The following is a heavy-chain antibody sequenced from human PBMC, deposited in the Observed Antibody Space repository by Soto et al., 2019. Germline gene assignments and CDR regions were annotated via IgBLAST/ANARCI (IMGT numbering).Heavy chain of an antibody. D-gene: IGHD5-12*01. CDR1: GGGNLRDYR. CDR3: ARGGGGYNFGAGY. Sequence: QVQLVQSGAEVKKPGSSVQVSCKASGGGNLRDYRTTWVRQAPGQGLEWMGGIIPKLGYANYAQNFQGRVTITAEESTNTVYMELRSLRSEDTAVYYCARGGGGYNFGAGYCGHGTPVTVSS. J-gene: IGHJ4*01. V-gene: IGHV1-69*01. CDR2: IIPKLGYA.